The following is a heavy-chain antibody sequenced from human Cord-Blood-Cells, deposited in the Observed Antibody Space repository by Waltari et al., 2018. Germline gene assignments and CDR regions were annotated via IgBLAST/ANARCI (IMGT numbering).Heavy chain of an antibody. Sequence: QVQLQQWGAGLLKPSETLSLTCAVYGGSFSGYYWSWIRQPPGKGLEWIREINHSRSTNYNPSLKSRVTISVDTSKNQFSLKLSSVTAADTAVYYCARGQDGSYFDYWGQGTLVTVSS. CDR2: INHSRST. CDR3: ARGQDGSYFDY. CDR1: GGSFSGYY. D-gene: IGHD1-26*01. J-gene: IGHJ4*02. V-gene: IGHV4-34*01.